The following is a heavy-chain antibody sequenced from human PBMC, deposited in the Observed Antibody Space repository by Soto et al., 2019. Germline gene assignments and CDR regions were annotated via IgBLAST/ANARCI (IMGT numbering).Heavy chain of an antibody. CDR1: GFTFSSYA. J-gene: IGHJ4*02. CDR2: ISYDGSNK. V-gene: IGHV3-30-3*01. D-gene: IGHD6-13*01. CDR3: AGFRGYSGIFDY. Sequence: QVQLVESGGGVVQPGRSLRLSCAASGFTFSSYAMHWVRQAPGKGLEWVAVISYDGSNKYYADSVKGRFTISRDNSKNTLYLQMNSLRAEDTAVYYCAGFRGYSGIFDYWGQGTLVTVSS.